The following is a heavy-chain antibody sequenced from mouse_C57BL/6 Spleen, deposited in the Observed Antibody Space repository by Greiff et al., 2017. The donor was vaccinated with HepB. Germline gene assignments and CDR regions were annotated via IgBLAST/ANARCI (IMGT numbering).Heavy chain of an antibody. CDR1: GFSLTSYG. D-gene: IGHD2-4*01. CDR2: IWGDGST. CDR3: AKPGSMITTWGSYAMDY. J-gene: IGHJ4*01. V-gene: IGHV2-3*01. Sequence: VKLMESGPGLVAPSQSLSITCTVSGFSLTSYGVSWVRQPPGKGLEWLGVIWGDGSTNYHSALISRLSISKDNSKSQVFLKLNSLQTDDTATYYCAKPGSMITTWGSYAMDYWGQGTSVTVSS.